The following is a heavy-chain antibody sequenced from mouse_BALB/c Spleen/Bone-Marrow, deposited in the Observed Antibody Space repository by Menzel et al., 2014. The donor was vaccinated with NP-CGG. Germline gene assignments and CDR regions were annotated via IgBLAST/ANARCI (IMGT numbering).Heavy chain of an antibody. CDR2: INPESSTI. CDR3: ARLNYYGNLFV. D-gene: IGHD1-1*01. J-gene: IGHJ1*01. V-gene: IGHV4-1*02. CDR1: GFDFSRYW. Sequence: EVQLVESGGGLVQPGGSLKLSCAASGFDFSRYWMSWVRQAPGKGLEWIGEINPESSTINYTPSLKDKFIISRDNAKNTLFLQMTKVRSEDTALYYCARLNYYGNLFVWGAGTTVTVSS.